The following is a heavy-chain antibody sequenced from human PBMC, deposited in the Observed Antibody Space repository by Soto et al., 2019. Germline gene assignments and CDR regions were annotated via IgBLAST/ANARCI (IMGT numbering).Heavy chain of an antibody. CDR3: ARGPYYDFWNGYSYFDY. CDR2: IIPVFGTP. V-gene: IGHV1-69*01. D-gene: IGHD3-3*01. CDR1: GGTLNIYA. Sequence: VQLVQSGAEVKKPGSSVTVSCKASGGTLNIYAISWVRQAPGQGLEWMGGIIPVFGTPSYAQKFRGRVTITAGESTSTAYMELSNLTSEDTAVYYCARGPYYDFWNGYSYFDYWGQETLITVSS. J-gene: IGHJ4*02.